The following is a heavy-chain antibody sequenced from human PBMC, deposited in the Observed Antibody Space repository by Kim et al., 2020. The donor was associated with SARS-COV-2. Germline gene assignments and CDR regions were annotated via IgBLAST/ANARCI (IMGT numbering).Heavy chain of an antibody. CDR2: IFRGDSEI. J-gene: IGHJ5*02. CDR3: AKSNFRPKKVIYASGSHYLGVWFDR. Sequence: GESLKISCKGSGDSFTSYWIGWVRQMPGKGLEWMGIIFRGDSEIIYSPSFQGQVTISSDKSISTAYLQWSSLKASDTAMYYCAKSNFRPKKVIYASGSHYLGVWFDRWGQGPLVTVSS. CDR1: GDSFTSYW. D-gene: IGHD3-10*01. V-gene: IGHV5-51*01.